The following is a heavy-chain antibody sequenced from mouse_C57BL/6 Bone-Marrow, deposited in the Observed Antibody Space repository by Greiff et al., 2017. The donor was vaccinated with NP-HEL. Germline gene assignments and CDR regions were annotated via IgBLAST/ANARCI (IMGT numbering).Heavy chain of an antibody. CDR1: GYTFTSYW. J-gene: IGHJ4*01. CDR2: IDPSDSYT. Sequence: QVQLQQPGAELVRPGTSVKLSCKASGYTFTSYWMHWVKQRPGQGLEWIGVIDPSDSYTNYNQKFKGKATLTVDTSSSTAYMQLSSLTSEDSAVYYCERYPIYYDYLYAMDYWGQGTSVTVSS. D-gene: IGHD2-4*01. CDR3: ERYPIYYDYLYAMDY. V-gene: IGHV1-59*01.